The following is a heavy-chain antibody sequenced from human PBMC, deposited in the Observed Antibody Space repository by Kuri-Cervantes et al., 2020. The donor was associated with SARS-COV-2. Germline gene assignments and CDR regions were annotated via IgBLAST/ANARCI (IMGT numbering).Heavy chain of an antibody. CDR1: GFSLNTNGMC. D-gene: IGHD3-3*01. Sequence: SGPTLVKPTQTLTLTCTFSGFSLNTNGMCVSWIRQPPGKGLEWIGNIFYTGTTYYNPSLKSRVSISRDTSKNQFTLKLNSVTAADTAVYYCVRPKFLGNYDFWSGYVGYAFDIWGQGTMVTVSS. CDR2: IFYTGTT. V-gene: IGHV4-39*06. J-gene: IGHJ3*02. CDR3: VRPKFLGNYDFWSGYVGYAFDI.